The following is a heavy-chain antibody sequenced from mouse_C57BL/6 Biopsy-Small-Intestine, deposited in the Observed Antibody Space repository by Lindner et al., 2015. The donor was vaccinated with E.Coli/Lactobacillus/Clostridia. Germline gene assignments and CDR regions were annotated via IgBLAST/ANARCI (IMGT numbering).Heavy chain of an antibody. D-gene: IGHD2-1*01. CDR1: GFNIKDYY. CDR3: ALYGNYWYFDV. Sequence: VQLQESGAELVKPGASVKLSCTASGFNIKDYYMHWVKQRTEQGLEWIGRIDPEDGETKYGPKFQGKATITADTSSNTAYLHLSSLTSEDTAVYYCALYGNYWYFDVWGTGTTVTVSS. V-gene: IGHV14-2*01. CDR2: IDPEDGET. J-gene: IGHJ1*03.